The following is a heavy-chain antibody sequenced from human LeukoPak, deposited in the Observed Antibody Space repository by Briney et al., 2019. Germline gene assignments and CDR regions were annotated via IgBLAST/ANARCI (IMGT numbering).Heavy chain of an antibody. CDR2: INPNSGGT. D-gene: IGHD4-17*01. CDR1: GYTFTGYY. V-gene: IGHV1-2*02. Sequence: ASVKVSCKASGYTFTGYYMHWVRQAPGQGLEWMGWINPNSGGTNYAQKFQGRVTMTRDMSTSTVYMELSGLRSEDTAVYYCARDSTVTRGLFDYWGQGTLVTVSS. CDR3: ARDSTVTRGLFDY. J-gene: IGHJ4*02.